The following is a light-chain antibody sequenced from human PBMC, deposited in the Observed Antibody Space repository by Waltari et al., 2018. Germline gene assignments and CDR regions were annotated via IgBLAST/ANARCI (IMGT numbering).Light chain of an antibody. CDR1: SSNIGSNY. J-gene: IGLJ3*02. V-gene: IGLV1-47*01. Sequence: QSVLPPPPSASGTPGQRVTIPCSGSSSNIGSNYVSWYQQLPGTAPKPLIYRNNQRPSGVPDRFSGSKSGTSASLAISGLRSEDEADYYCATWDDSLSGWVFGGGTKLTVL. CDR2: RNN. CDR3: ATWDDSLSGWV.